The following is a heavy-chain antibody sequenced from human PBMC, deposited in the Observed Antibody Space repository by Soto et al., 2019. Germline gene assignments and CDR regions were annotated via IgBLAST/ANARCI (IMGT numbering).Heavy chain of an antibody. Sequence: GGSLRLSCAASGITFSSHAMSWVRQAPGKGLEWVSSISSSSGYIYYADSVKGRFTISRDNAKNSLYLQMNSLRAEDTAVYYCARDQDDSSDAFDIWAQGTMVTVSS. J-gene: IGHJ3*02. CDR2: ISSSSGYI. D-gene: IGHD3-3*01. V-gene: IGHV3-21*01. CDR1: GITFSSHA. CDR3: ARDQDDSSDAFDI.